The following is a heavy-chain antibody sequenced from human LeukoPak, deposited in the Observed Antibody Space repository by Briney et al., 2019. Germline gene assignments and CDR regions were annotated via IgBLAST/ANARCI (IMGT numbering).Heavy chain of an antibody. CDR1: GFTFDDYT. V-gene: IGHV3-43*01. J-gene: IGHJ6*02. CDR2: ISWDGGST. Sequence: GGSLRLSCAASGFTFDDYTMHWVRQAPGKGLEWVSLISWDGGSTYYADSVKGRFTISRDNSKNSLYLQMNSLRTEDTALYYCAKDLPTRGSHFYYYYGMDVWGQGTTVTVSS. D-gene: IGHD1-26*01. CDR3: AKDLPTRGSHFYYYYGMDV.